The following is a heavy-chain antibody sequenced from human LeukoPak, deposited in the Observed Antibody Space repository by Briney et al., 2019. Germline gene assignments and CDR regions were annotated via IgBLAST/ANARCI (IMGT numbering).Heavy chain of an antibody. CDR2: ISGDGGST. V-gene: IGHV3-43*02. CDR3: AKDSSGYYYVFQH. Sequence: GGSLRLSCAASGFTFSRYAMHWVRQAPGKGLEWVSLISGDGGSTYYGDSVKGRFTISRDNSKNSLYLQMNSLGTEDTALYYCAKDSSGYYYVFQHWGQGTLVTVSS. CDR1: GFTFSRYA. J-gene: IGHJ1*01. D-gene: IGHD3-22*01.